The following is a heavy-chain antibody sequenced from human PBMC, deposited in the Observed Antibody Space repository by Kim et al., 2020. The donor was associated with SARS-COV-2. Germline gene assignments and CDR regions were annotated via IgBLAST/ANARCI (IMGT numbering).Heavy chain of an antibody. CDR3: AKEVWETSGMEA. CDR2: ISDDGTST. V-gene: IGHV3-23*01. J-gene: IGHJ6*02. Sequence: GGSLRLSCAASGFSFSSCAMTWVRQAPGKGLEWVASISDDGTSTHYADSVKGRFTISRDDSKNTLYLQLNSLRGEDTALYYCAKEVWETSGMEAWGQGTT. D-gene: IGHD1-26*01. CDR1: GFSFSSCA.